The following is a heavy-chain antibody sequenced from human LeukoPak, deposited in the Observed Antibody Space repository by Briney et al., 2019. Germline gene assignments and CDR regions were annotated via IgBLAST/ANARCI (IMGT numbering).Heavy chain of an antibody. V-gene: IGHV4-59*01. Sequence: PSETLSLTCTVSGGSISSYYWSWIRQPPGKGLEWIGYIYYSGSTNYNPSLKSRVTISVDTSKNQFSLKLSSVTAADTAVHYCARDLVYCSGGSCPPHYYYYGMDVWGQGTTVTVSS. D-gene: IGHD2-15*01. CDR2: IYYSGST. CDR3: ARDLVYCSGGSCPPHYYYYGMDV. CDR1: GGSISSYY. J-gene: IGHJ6*02.